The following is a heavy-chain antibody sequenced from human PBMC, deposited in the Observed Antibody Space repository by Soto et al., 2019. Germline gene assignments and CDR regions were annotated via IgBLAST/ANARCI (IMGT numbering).Heavy chain of an antibody. CDR2: ISGGGGNT. V-gene: IGHV3-23*01. D-gene: IGHD3-3*01. CDR1: GFTFSSYA. Sequence: GGSLRLSCAASGFTFSSYAMSWVRQAPGKGLEWVSSISGGGGNTYYAASVKGRFTISRDKSKNTLYLQMNSLRVEDTALYYCAKCGDYDFWSGYESNRFDSWGLGT. J-gene: IGHJ5*01. CDR3: AKCGDYDFWSGYESNRFDS.